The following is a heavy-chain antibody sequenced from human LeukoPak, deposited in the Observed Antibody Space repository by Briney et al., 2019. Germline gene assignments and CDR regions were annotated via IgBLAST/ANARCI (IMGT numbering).Heavy chain of an antibody. CDR2: ISGSGGST. CDR3: AKLGYCGGDCHLGAFDI. CDR1: GFTFSSYA. J-gene: IGHJ3*02. V-gene: IGHV3-23*01. D-gene: IGHD2-21*02. Sequence: AGGSLRLSCAASGFTFSSYAMSWVRQAPGKGLEWVSAISGSGGSTYCADSVKGRFTISRDNSKNTLYLQMNSLRAEDTAVYYCAKLGYCGGDCHLGAFDIWGQGTMVTVS.